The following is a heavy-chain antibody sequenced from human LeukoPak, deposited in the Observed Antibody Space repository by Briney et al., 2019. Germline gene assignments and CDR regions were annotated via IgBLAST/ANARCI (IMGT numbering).Heavy chain of an antibody. CDR1: GFTFSNYA. V-gene: IGHV3-30*04. CDR2: IFYDGSTK. J-gene: IGHJ4*02. CDR3: AKRSAESSGYFDY. Sequence: GGSLRLSCAASGFTFSNYAMHWVRQAPGKGLEWVAVIFYDGSTKYYADSVKGRFTISRDNSKNTLYLQMNSLRAEDTGVYYCAKRSAESSGYFDYWGQGTLVTVSS. D-gene: IGHD6-19*01.